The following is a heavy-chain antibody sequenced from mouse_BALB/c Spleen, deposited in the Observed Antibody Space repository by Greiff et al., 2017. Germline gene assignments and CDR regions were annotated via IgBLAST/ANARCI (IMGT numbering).Heavy chain of an antibody. J-gene: IGHJ3*01. CDR1: GFDFSRYW. D-gene: IGHD1-1*01. CDR2: INPDSSTI. Sequence: EVMLVESGGGLVQPGGSLKLSCAASGFDFSRYWMSWVRQAPGKGLEWIGEINPDSSTINYTPSLKDKFIISRDNAKNTLYLQMSKVRSEDTALYYCARRGYYGSSYPFAYWGQGTLVTVSA. V-gene: IGHV4-1*02. CDR3: ARRGYYGSSYPFAY.